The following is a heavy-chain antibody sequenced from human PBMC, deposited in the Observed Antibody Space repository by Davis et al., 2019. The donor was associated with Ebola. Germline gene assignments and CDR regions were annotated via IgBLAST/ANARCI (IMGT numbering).Heavy chain of an antibody. CDR1: GFTFSSYW. CDR3: AKFEDIVVVPAAMPGRDGDDYYYGMDV. V-gene: IGHV3-23*01. J-gene: IGHJ6*02. CDR2: ISGSGGST. Sequence: GGSLRLSCAASGFTFSSYWMSWVRQAPGKGLEWVSGISGSGGSTYYADSVKGRFTISRDNSKNTLYLQMNSLRAEDTAVYYCAKFEDIVVVPAAMPGRDGDDYYYGMDVWGQGTTVTVSS. D-gene: IGHD2-2*01.